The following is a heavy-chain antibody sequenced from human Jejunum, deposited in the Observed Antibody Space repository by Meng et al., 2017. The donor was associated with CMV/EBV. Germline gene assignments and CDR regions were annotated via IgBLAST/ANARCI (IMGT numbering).Heavy chain of an antibody. J-gene: IGHJ6*02. Sequence: LSVYYIHWVRQAPGQGLEWLGWINPNNGATAYAEKFQSRVTLTRDTSIDTAYMELSRLTSDDTAVYYCARGATTTLFHYYREMDVWGQGTTVTVSS. V-gene: IGHV1-2*02. CDR3: ARGATTTLFHYYREMDV. CDR1: LSVYY. CDR2: INPNNGAT. D-gene: IGHD1-14*01.